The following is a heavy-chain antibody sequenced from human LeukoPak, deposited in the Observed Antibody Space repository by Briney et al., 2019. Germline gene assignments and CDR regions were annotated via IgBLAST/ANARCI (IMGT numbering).Heavy chain of an antibody. V-gene: IGHV3-23*01. Sequence: GGSLRLSCAASGFTFSNYAMNWVRQAPGKGLEWVSGISASGDKTYYADSVKGRFTISRDKSNNALYLQMNSLRAEDTALYFCAKDPNSDYVGGYWFDPWGQGARVTVSS. CDR2: ISASGDKT. J-gene: IGHJ5*02. D-gene: IGHD3-10*02. CDR1: GFTFSNYA. CDR3: AKDPNSDYVGGYWFDP.